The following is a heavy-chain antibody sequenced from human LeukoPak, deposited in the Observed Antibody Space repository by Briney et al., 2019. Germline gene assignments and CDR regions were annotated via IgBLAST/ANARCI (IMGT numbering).Heavy chain of an antibody. CDR3: AKGVGGSSGWYYFDY. J-gene: IGHJ4*02. CDR2: ISSTSSII. Sequence: PGGSLRLSCAASGSTFSSHTMNWVRQAPGKGLEWVSYISSTSSIIYYADSVKGRFTISRDNAKNSLYLQMSSLRAEDTAVYYCAKGVGGSSGWYYFDYWGQGALVTVSS. V-gene: IGHV3-48*04. CDR1: GSTFSSHT. D-gene: IGHD6-19*01.